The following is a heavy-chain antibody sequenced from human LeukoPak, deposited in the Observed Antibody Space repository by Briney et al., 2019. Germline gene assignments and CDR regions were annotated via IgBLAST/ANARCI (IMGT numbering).Heavy chain of an antibody. CDR3: ARVNCSSTSCYRDYYYYYGMDV. D-gene: IGHD2-2*02. V-gene: IGHV3-9*01. J-gene: IGHJ6*02. Sequence: GRSLRLSCAASGFTFDDYAMHWVRQAPGKGLEWVSGISWNSGSIGYADSVKGRFTISRDNAKNSLYLQMNSLRAEDTAVYYCARVNCSSTSCYRDYYYYYGMDVWGQGTTVTVSS. CDR1: GFTFDDYA. CDR2: ISWNSGSI.